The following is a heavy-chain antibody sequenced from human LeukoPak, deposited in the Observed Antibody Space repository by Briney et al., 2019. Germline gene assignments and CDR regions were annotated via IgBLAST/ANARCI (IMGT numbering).Heavy chain of an antibody. V-gene: IGHV4-39*01. CDR2: IYYSGST. CDR1: GGYISSSSYY. J-gene: IGHJ5*02. Sequence: PSETLSLTFTVSGGYISSSSYYWGWIRQPPGKGLEWIGSIYYSGSTYYNPSLKSQITISVDTSKNQFSLKLSSVTAADTAVYYCARQRDTAMGVWFDPWGQGTLVTVSS. CDR3: ARQRDTAMGVWFDP. D-gene: IGHD5-18*01.